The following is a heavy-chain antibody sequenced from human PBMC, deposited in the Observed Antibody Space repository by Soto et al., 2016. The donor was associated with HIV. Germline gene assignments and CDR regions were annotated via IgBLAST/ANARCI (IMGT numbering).Heavy chain of an antibody. Sequence: VQLVESGGGVVQPGRSLRLSCAASGFTFSTYAMHWVRQAPGKGLEWVAVISYDGSNKYYADSVKGRFTISRDNSKNTLYLQMNSLRAEDTAVYYCARGSFYDILTAYPYYYYGMDVWGQGTTVTSP. V-gene: IGHV3-30*04. CDR2: ISYDGSNK. D-gene: IGHD3-9*01. CDR3: ARGSFYDILTAYPYYYYGMDV. J-gene: IGHJ6*02. CDR1: GFTFSTYA.